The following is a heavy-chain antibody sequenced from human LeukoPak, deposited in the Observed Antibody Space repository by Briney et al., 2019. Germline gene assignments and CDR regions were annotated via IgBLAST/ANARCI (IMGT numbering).Heavy chain of an antibody. CDR3: TRASGYSSGSIDY. CDR1: GFTFDDHG. Sequence: PGGSLRLSCAASGFTFDDHGMHWVRQAPGKGLEWVSGISWNSGSIGYADSVQGRFTISRDNAKSTLYLQMISLRAEDMALYYCTRASGYSSGSIDYWGQGTLVTVSS. V-gene: IGHV3-9*03. D-gene: IGHD5-18*01. J-gene: IGHJ4*02. CDR2: ISWNSGSI.